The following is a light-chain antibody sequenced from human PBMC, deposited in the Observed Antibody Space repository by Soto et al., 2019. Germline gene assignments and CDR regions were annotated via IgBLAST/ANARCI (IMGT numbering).Light chain of an antibody. Sequence: EIVMTQSPATLSVSPGERATLSCRASQSVNNNLAWYQQKPGQAPMLLIYAASATATGIPARFSGSGSGAESTLTILSLQPEDFAAYYSQQYNKWPLTFGGGTTVEIK. CDR1: QSVNNN. V-gene: IGKV3-15*01. CDR2: AAS. J-gene: IGKJ4*01. CDR3: QQYNKWPLT.